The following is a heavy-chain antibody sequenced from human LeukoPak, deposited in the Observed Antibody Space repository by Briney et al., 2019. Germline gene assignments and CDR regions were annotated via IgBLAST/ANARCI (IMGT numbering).Heavy chain of an antibody. J-gene: IGHJ4*02. CDR3: AKEIWPTVTTPGHTHFDY. CDR1: GFTFSDYA. Sequence: GGSLRLSCAASGFTFSDYAMGWVRQAPGKGLESVSTISRTGATTYYAASVKGRFTVSRDNSKNTLCLQMNSLRAEDTAVYYCAKEIWPTVTTPGHTHFDYWGQGTLVTVSS. D-gene: IGHD4-17*01. V-gene: IGHV3-23*01. CDR2: ISRTGATT.